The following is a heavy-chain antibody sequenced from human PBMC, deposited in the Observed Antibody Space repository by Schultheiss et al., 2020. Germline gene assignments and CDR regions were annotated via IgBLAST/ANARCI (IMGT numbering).Heavy chain of an antibody. CDR1: GYTFTRFH. CDR3: ARVYTGARNYFDY. J-gene: IGHJ4*02. V-gene: IGHV1-46*03. CDR2: INPSGGST. Sequence: ASVKVSCKASGYTFTRFHMHWVRQAPGQGLEWMGIINPSGGSTMYAQRFQGRVTMTRDTSTSTVYMELSSLRSEDTAVYYCARVYTGARNYFDYWGQGTLVTVSS. D-gene: IGHD1-26*01.